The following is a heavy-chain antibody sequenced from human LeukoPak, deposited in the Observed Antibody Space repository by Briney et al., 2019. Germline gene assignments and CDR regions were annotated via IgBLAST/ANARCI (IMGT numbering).Heavy chain of an antibody. V-gene: IGHV1-3*01. CDR3: AREGPGSGSYTAFDI. Sequence: ASVKVSCKASGYTFTSYAMHWVRQAPGQRLEWMGWINAGNGNTKYSQKFQGRVTITRDTSASTAYMELSSLRSEDTAVYYCAREGPGSGSYTAFDIWGQGTMVTVSS. J-gene: IGHJ3*02. CDR1: GYTFTSYA. D-gene: IGHD3-10*01. CDR2: INAGNGNT.